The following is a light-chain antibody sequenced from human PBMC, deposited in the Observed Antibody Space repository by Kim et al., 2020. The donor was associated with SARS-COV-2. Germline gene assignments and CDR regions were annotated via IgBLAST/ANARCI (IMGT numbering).Light chain of an antibody. CDR3: QQYNSYSLT. V-gene: IGKV1-5*03. CDR2: KAS. J-gene: IGKJ1*01. Sequence: DIQMTQSPSTLSASVGDSVTITCRASHSISSWLAWYQKKPRKAPKVLIYKASGLESGVPSRFSGSGSGTEFTLTSSSLQPDDFATYYCQQYNSYSLTFGQGTKVDIK. CDR1: HSISSW.